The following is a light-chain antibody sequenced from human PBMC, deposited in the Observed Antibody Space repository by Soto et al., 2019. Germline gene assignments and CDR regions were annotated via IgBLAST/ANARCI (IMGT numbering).Light chain of an antibody. CDR3: QRSYRTPPII. V-gene: IGKV1-17*01. Sequence: DIQMTQSPSSLSASVGDRVTITCRASQGIRNDLGWYQHKPGKAXRRLIYARSSLQSGVPLRFSGNVAGTEYTLTTRSLQPEDFATYAGQRSYRTPPIIFSQGSRMENK. J-gene: IGKJ5*01. CDR1: QGIRND. CDR2: ARS.